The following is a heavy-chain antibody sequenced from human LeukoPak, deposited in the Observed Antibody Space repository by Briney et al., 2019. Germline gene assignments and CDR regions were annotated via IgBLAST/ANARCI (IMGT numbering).Heavy chain of an antibody. D-gene: IGHD2-21*02. CDR2: INPNSGGT. Sequence: GASVKVSCKASGYTFTGYYMHWVRQAPGQGLEWMGRINPNSGGTNYAQKFQGRVTLTRDTSISTAYMELSRLRSDDTAVYYCARDPPRHIVVVTAINDYWGQGTLVTVSS. CDR1: GYTFTGYY. J-gene: IGHJ4*02. CDR3: ARDPPRHIVVVTAINDY. V-gene: IGHV1-2*06.